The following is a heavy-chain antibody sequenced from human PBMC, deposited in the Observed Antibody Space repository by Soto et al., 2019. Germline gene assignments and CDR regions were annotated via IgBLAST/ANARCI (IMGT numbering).Heavy chain of an antibody. CDR3: ARDREDGSGSYYNSGVDY. CDR2: ISSSSSYT. CDR1: GFTFSDYY. D-gene: IGHD3-10*01. Sequence: QVQLVESGGGLVQPGGSLRLSCAASGFTFSDYYMSWIRQAPGKGLEWVSYISSSSSYTNYADSVKGRFTISRDNAKNSLYLQMNSLRAEDTAVYYCARDREDGSGSYYNSGVDYWGQGTLVTVSS. V-gene: IGHV3-11*06. J-gene: IGHJ4*02.